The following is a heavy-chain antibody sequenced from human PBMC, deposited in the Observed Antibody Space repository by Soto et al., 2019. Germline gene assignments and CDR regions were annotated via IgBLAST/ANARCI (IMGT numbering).Heavy chain of an antibody. V-gene: IGHV3-7*01. CDR1: GFTFSSYW. J-gene: IGHJ6*03. CDR2: IKQDGSEK. CDR3: ARESSVAGYYYYYYMDV. Sequence: GGSLRLSCAASGFTFSSYWMSWVRQAPGKGLEWVANIKQDGSEKYYVDSVKGRFTISRDNAKNSLYLQMNSLRAEDTAVYYCARESSVAGYYYYYYMDVWGKGTTVTVSS. D-gene: IGHD6-19*01.